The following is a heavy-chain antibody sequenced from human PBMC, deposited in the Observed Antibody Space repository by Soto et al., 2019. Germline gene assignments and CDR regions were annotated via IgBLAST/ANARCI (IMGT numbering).Heavy chain of an antibody. J-gene: IGHJ4*02. CDR2: IKQDGSET. CDR1: GFTFTNFR. V-gene: IGHV3-7*01. CDR3: ARSYGTGFLSGY. Sequence: EVHLVESGGGLVRPGESLRLSCAASGFTFTNFRMRWLRQAPGKGLEWVANIKQDGSETRYVDSVKGRFTISRDNAKNSLFLQMNSLRAEDTAIYYCARSYGTGFLSGYWGQGTLVTVST. D-gene: IGHD3-10*01.